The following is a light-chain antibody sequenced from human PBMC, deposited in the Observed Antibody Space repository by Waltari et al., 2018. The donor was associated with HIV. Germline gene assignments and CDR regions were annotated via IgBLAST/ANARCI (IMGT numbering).Light chain of an antibody. CDR2: LNSDGPH. V-gene: IGLV4-69*01. CDR1: SGHINCV. Sequence: QVVLTQPPSASASLGASVKLTCTLSSGHINCVIACHPQQPKKGPRFLMKLNSDGPHSNGDGIPDRFSGSSSGAERYLTISSLQSEDEGDYFCQTWGTGIQVFGGGTRLTVL. CDR3: QTWGTGIQV. J-gene: IGLJ2*01.